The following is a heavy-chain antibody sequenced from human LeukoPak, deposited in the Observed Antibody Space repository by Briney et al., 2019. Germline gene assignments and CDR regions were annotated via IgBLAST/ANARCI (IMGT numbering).Heavy chain of an antibody. CDR1: GFTFSSYW. V-gene: IGHV3-7*03. Sequence: TGGSLRLSCAGSGFTFSSYWMSWVRQAPGKGLEWVANIKQDESEESYVESVRGRFTISRDNAKNSLYLQLNSLRAEDTALYYCARDNPPDYWGQGTLVTVSS. CDR2: IKQDESEE. J-gene: IGHJ4*02. CDR3: ARDNPPDY.